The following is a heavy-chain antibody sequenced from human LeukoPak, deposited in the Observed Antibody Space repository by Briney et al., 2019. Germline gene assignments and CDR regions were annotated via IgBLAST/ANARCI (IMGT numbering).Heavy chain of an antibody. V-gene: IGHV3-11*06. Sequence: AGGSLRLSRAASGFTFSDYYMSWIRQAPGKGLEWVSSISSSSSYIYYADSVKGRFTISRDNAKNSLYLQMNSLRAEDTAVYYCARVERGLPAFDIWGQGTMVTVSS. J-gene: IGHJ3*02. CDR1: GFTFSDYY. CDR3: ARVERGLPAFDI. D-gene: IGHD4-17*01. CDR2: ISSSSSYI.